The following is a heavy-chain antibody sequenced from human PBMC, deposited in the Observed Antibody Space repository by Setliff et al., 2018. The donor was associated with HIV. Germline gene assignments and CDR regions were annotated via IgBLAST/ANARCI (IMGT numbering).Heavy chain of an antibody. V-gene: IGHV4-4*08. CDR2: IYTSGST. Sequence: PSETLSLTCSVSGGSISGSAWSWIRQPPGKGLEWIGYIYTSGSTNYNPSLKSRVTISVDTSKNQFSLKLSSVTAADTAVYYCVRAGYCSSASCYFSGWFDPWGQGTLVTVSS. J-gene: IGHJ5*02. CDR1: GGSISGSA. CDR3: VRAGYCSSASCYFSGWFDP. D-gene: IGHD2-2*01.